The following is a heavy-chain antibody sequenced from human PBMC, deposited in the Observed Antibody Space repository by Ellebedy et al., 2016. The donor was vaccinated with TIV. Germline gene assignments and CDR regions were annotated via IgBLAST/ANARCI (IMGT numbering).Heavy chain of an antibody. V-gene: IGHV3-30*02. D-gene: IGHD3-16*02. Sequence: PGGSLRLSCAASGFTFSKYGMHWVRQAPGKGLEWVAFMRHDGSKKHYADSVKGRFTISRDNSKNTMYLQMNSLRAEDTAMYYCAKDLFAYGGYLPFDYWGQGTLVSVSS. CDR1: GFTFSKYG. CDR3: AKDLFAYGGYLPFDY. CDR2: MRHDGSKK. J-gene: IGHJ4*02.